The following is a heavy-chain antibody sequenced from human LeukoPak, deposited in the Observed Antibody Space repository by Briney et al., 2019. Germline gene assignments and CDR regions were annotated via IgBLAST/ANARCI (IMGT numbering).Heavy chain of an antibody. V-gene: IGHV3-7*01. D-gene: IGHD6-19*01. CDR3: ERQWRYYGMDF. CDR2: INQDGSEK. Sequence: GGSLRLSCAASGFTFSSYWMSWVRQAPGKGREWVANINQDGSEKYYVDSVKGRFTISRDNAKNSLYLQMNSLRAEDTAVYYCERQWRYYGMDFWGQGTTVTVSS. CDR1: GFTFSSYW. J-gene: IGHJ6*02.